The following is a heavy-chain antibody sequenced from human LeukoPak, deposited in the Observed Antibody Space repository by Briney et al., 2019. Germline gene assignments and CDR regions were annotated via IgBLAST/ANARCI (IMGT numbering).Heavy chain of an antibody. V-gene: IGHV4-59*01. D-gene: IGHD3-16*02. CDR3: ARGVADYVWGSYRYYFDY. CDR1: GGSISSYY. CDR2: IYYSGST. Sequence: SETLSLTCTVSGGSISSYYRSWIRQPPGKGLEWIGYIYYSGSTNYNPSLKSRVTISVDTSKNQFSLKLSSVTAADTAVYYCARGVADYVWGSYRYYFDYWGQGTLVTVSS. J-gene: IGHJ4*02.